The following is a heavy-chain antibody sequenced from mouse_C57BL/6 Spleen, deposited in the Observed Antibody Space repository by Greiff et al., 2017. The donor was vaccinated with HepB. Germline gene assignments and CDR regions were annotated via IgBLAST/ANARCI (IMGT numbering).Heavy chain of an antibody. CDR3: ASYGSSPSYWYFDV. V-gene: IGHV14-2*01. Sequence: DVKLVESGAELVKPGASVKLSCTASGFNIKDYYMHWVKQRTEQGLEWIGRIDPEDGETKYAPKFQGKATITADTSSNTAYLQLSSLTSEDTAVYYCASYGSSPSYWYFDVWGTGTTVTVSS. D-gene: IGHD1-1*01. J-gene: IGHJ1*03. CDR1: GFNIKDYY. CDR2: IDPEDGET.